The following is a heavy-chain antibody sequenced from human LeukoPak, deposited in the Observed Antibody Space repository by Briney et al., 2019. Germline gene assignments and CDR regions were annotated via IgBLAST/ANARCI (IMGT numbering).Heavy chain of an antibody. CDR2: IGSSSSYI. Sequence: GGSLRLSCAASGFTFSSYSMNWVRQAPGKGLEWVSSIGSSSSYIYYADSVKGRFTISRDNAKNSLYLQMNSLRAEDTAVHYCARDNPRRPDYGGNHDAFDIWGQGTMVTVSS. D-gene: IGHD4-23*01. CDR3: ARDNPRRPDYGGNHDAFDI. CDR1: GFTFSSYS. J-gene: IGHJ3*02. V-gene: IGHV3-21*01.